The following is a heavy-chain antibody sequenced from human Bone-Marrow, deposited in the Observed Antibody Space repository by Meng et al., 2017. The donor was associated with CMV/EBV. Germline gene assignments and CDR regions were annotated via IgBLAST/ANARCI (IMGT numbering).Heavy chain of an antibody. CDR3: ARAKGARITIFGVVIYYYFDY. J-gene: IGHJ4*02. D-gene: IGHD3-3*01. V-gene: IGHV1-8*03. CDR1: GYTFTSYD. Sequence: ASVKVSCKASGYTFTSYDINWVRQATGQGLEWMGWMNPNSGNTGYAQKFQGRVTTTRNTSISTAYMELSSLRSEDTAVYYCARAKGARITIFGVVIYYYFDYLGQGTLVTVSS. CDR2: MNPNSGNT.